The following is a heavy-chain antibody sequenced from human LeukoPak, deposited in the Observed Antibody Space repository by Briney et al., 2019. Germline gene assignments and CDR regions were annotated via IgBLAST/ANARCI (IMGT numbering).Heavy chain of an antibody. Sequence: GGSLRLSCAASGLTFSSYSMNWVRQAPGKGLEWVSSISSSSSYIYYADSVKGRFTISRDNAKNSLYLQMNSLRAEDTAVYYCALAVTTPNDAFDIWGQGTMVTVSS. D-gene: IGHD4-17*01. CDR2: ISSSSSYI. CDR1: GLTFSSYS. V-gene: IGHV3-21*01. J-gene: IGHJ3*02. CDR3: ALAVTTPNDAFDI.